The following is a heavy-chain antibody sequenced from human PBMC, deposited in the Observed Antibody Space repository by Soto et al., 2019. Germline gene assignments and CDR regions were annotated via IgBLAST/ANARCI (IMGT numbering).Heavy chain of an antibody. CDR1: VGTFSSYA. Sequence: AAVTVSCKASVGTFSSYAISWVRQPPGHGLEWMGGIIPIFGTANYAQKFQGRVTITADESTSTAYVEMSSLRSEDTAMYYCARGTPPDRIFGAVITVYYYGMDVWGQGTTVTVSS. V-gene: IGHV1-69*13. J-gene: IGHJ6*02. D-gene: IGHD3-3*01. CDR2: IIPIFGTA. CDR3: ARGTPPDRIFGAVITVYYYGMDV.